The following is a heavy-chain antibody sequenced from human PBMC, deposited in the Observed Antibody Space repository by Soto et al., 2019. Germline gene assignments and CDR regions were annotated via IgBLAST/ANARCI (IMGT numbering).Heavy chain of an antibody. CDR3: ARLGRYYDFWSGYYRDWYFDL. J-gene: IGHJ2*01. CDR2: IYPGDSDT. CDR1: GYSFTSYW. V-gene: IGHV5-51*01. D-gene: IGHD3-3*01. Sequence: GEFLKISCKGSGYSFTSYWIGWVRQMPGKGLEWMGIIYPGDSDTRYSPSFQGQVTISADKSISTAYLQWSSLKASDTAMYYCARLGRYYDFWSGYYRDWYFDLWGRGTLVTVSS.